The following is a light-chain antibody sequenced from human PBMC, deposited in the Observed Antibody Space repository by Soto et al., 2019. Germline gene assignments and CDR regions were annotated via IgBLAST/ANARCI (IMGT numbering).Light chain of an antibody. J-gene: IGLJ1*01. CDR1: SSDVGGSNG. Sequence: QSALTQPPSVSGSPGQSVAISCTGTSSDVGGSNGVSWYQQPPGTAPKLILYDVSNRPSGVPDRFSGSKSGNTASLIISGLQAEDEGDYYCSSYTSSSTYVFGTGTKLTVL. CDR3: SSYTSSSTYV. V-gene: IGLV2-18*02. CDR2: DVS.